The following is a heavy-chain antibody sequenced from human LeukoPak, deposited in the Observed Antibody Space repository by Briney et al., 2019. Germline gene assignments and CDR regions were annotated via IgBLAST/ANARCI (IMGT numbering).Heavy chain of an antibody. J-gene: IGHJ4*02. CDR3: ARGPNSNWSGLDF. D-gene: IGHD6-6*01. CDR1: GFSFCGHW. Sequence: QPGGSLRLSCTASGFSFCGHWMHWARQLPGKGLVWVSRISPTGSTTSYADSVKGRFTVSRDNAKNTLYLQVNNLRAEDTAVYYCARGPNSNWSGLDFWGQGTLLTVSS. V-gene: IGHV3-74*01. CDR2: ISPTGSTT.